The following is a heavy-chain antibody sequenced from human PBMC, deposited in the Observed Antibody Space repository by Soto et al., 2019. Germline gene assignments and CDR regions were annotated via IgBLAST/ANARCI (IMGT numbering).Heavy chain of an antibody. Sequence: QLQLQESGPGLVKPSETLSLTCTVSGGSISSSSYYWGWIRQPPGKGLEWIGSIYYSGSTYYNPSLKSRVTISVDTSKNQFSLKLSSVTAADTAVYYCARQGDIVATYYYYYMDVWGKGTTVTVSS. J-gene: IGHJ6*03. V-gene: IGHV4-39*01. CDR3: ARQGDIVATYYYYYMDV. CDR1: GGSISSSSYY. D-gene: IGHD5-12*01. CDR2: IYYSGST.